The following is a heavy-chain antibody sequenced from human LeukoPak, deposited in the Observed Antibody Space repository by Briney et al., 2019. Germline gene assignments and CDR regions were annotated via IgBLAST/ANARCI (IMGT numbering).Heavy chain of an antibody. V-gene: IGHV1-2*02. CDR2: INPNSGVT. D-gene: IGHD2-21*01. J-gene: IGHJ5*02. CDR3: ARADRLDGAPYLIGP. CDR1: GYTFTDYY. Sequence: ASVKVSCKTSGYTFTDYYMHWVRQAPGQGLEWMGWINPNSGVTSSAQKFQGRVTMTRDTSITTVYMEVRWLTSDDTAIYYCARADRLDGAPYLIGPWGRGTLVTDSS.